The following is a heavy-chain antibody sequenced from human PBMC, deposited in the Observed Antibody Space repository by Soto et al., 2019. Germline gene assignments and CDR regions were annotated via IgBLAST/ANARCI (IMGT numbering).Heavy chain of an antibody. J-gene: IGHJ4*02. CDR3: ARAPKVSGLSQTRPDF. CDR2: ISQSGNT. V-gene: IGHV4-34*01. D-gene: IGHD6-25*01. Sequence: QVQLHQWGAGLLKPSETLSLACSIYSESFSGYYWSWIRQPPGKGLEWIGEISQSGNTNYSPSLKSRVSISIDTSKKQFSLNLASVSAADTAVYYCARAPKVSGLSQTRPDFWGQGTLVTVSS. CDR1: SESFSGYY.